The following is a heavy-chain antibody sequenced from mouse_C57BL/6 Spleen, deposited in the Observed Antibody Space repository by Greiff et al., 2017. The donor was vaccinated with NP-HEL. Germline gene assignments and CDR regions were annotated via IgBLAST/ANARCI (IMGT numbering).Heavy chain of an antibody. J-gene: IGHJ3*01. CDR3: AREYDGYPAWFAY. D-gene: IGHD2-3*01. V-gene: IGHV1-18*01. CDR1: GYTFTDYN. CDR2: INPNNGGT. Sequence: VQLQQPGPELVKPGASVKIPCKASGYTFTDYNMDWVKQSHGKSLEWIGDINPNNGGTIYNQKFKGKATLTVDKSSSTAYMDVRSLTSEDTAVYYCAREYDGYPAWFAYWGQGTLVTVSA.